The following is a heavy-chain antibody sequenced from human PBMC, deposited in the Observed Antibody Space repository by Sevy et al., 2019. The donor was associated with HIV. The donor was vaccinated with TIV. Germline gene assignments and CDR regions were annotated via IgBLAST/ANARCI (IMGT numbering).Heavy chain of an antibody. CDR2: INHSGST. D-gene: IGHD2-2*01. CDR1: GGSFSGYY. CDR3: ARAPPVVVVPGAPSWFDP. V-gene: IGHV4-34*01. J-gene: IGHJ5*02. Sequence: SETLSLTCAVYGGSFSGYYWNWIRHPPGKGLEWIGEINHSGSTHYNPSLKSRITISVDTSKNQFSLRLNSVTAADTAVYYCARAPPVVVVPGAPSWFDPWGQGTLVTVSS.